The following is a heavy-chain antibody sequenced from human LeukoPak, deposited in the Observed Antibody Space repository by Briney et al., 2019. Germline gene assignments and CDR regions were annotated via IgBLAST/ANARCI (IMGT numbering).Heavy chain of an antibody. CDR2: ISGSGGST. Sequence: GGSLRLSCAASGFTFSSYAMSWVRQAPGKGLEWVSAISGSGGSTYYADSVKGRFTISRDNSKNTLYLQMNSLRAEDTAVYYCARDSHAPDIDLVSCYFDYWGQGTLVTVSS. V-gene: IGHV3-23*01. D-gene: IGHD5-18*01. J-gene: IGHJ4*02. CDR1: GFTFSSYA. CDR3: ARDSHAPDIDLVSCYFDY.